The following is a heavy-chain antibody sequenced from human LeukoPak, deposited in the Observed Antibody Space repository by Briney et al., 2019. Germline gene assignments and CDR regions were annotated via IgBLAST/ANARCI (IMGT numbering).Heavy chain of an antibody. D-gene: IGHD3-10*01. CDR1: GFTHSSKY. V-gene: IGHV3-53*01. CDR2: LYSNGRT. Sequence: GGSLRLSCTASGFTHSSKYMTWVRQARGKGLEGVSVLYSNGRTCYDDTVKGTFTISRDNSKNTLYLQMNSVRDEDTALYFCAIGGSRTLVSPTHYFEFWGQGTRVTVSS. J-gene: IGHJ4*02. CDR3: AIGGSRTLVSPTHYFEF.